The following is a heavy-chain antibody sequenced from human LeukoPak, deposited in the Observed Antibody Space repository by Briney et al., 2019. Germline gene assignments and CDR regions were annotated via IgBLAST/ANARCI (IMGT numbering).Heavy chain of an antibody. CDR1: GYTFTSYT. Sequence: GASVKVSCKSSGYTFTSYTINWVRQAPGQGLEWMGCITTYNGHTTYAQRLQGRVTVTTDTSTSTAYMELRSLRSDDTAVYYCAREAHDTAGAFDIWGQGTMVTVSS. CDR3: AREAHDTAGAFDI. V-gene: IGHV1-18*01. J-gene: IGHJ3*02. CDR2: ITTYNGHT. D-gene: IGHD3-9*01.